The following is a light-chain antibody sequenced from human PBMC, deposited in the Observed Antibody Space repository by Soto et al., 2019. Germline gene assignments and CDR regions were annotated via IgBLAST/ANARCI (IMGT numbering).Light chain of an antibody. CDR3: QQYNKWPQT. V-gene: IGKV3D-15*01. CDR1: QSVSSN. J-gene: IGKJ2*01. Sequence: EIVMTQSPATLSVSPGERATLSCRASQSVSSNLAWYQQKPGQAPRLLIYGASTRATGIPARFSGSGSGTEFTLTISSLQSEDFAVYHCQQYNKWPQTFGQGTKLEIK. CDR2: GAS.